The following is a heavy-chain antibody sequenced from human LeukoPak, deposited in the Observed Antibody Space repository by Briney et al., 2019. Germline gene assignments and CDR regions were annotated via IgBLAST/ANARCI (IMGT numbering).Heavy chain of an antibody. V-gene: IGHV3-30-3*01. CDR2: ISYDGSNK. J-gene: IGHJ6*02. Sequence: GGSLRLSCAASGFTFSSYEMNWVRQAPGKGLEWVAVISYDGSNKYYADSVKGRFTISRDNSKNTLYLQMNSLRAEDTAVYYCARDEIAVAGTQGGEIYYYYYGMDVWGQGTTVTVSS. CDR3: ARDEIAVAGTQGGEIYYYYYGMDV. D-gene: IGHD6-19*01. CDR1: GFTFSSYE.